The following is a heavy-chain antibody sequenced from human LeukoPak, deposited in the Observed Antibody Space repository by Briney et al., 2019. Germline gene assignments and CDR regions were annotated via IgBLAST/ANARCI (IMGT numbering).Heavy chain of an antibody. D-gene: IGHD2-2*01. CDR3: ARDPCRSTSCYAHWFDP. V-gene: IGHV1-18*01. Sequence: ASVKVSCKASGYTFASYGISWVRQAPGQGLEWMAWISAYNGNTNYAQKLQGRVTMTTDTYTSTAYMELRSLRSDDTAVYYCARDPCRSTSCYAHWFDPWGQGTLVTVSS. J-gene: IGHJ5*02. CDR1: GYTFASYG. CDR2: ISAYNGNT.